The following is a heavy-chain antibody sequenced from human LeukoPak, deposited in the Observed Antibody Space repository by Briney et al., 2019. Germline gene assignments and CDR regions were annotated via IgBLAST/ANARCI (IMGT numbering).Heavy chain of an antibody. V-gene: IGHV1-69*13. CDR2: ITPIFGAA. CDR1: GGTFSSYA. CDR3: ARETVTRRPGPDTYYYYYGMDV. Sequence: GCLMQVSCKASGGTFSSYAISWVRQAPPQGLEWMGRITPIFGAATYAPQFQGRVTITADESTNTAYMELSSLRSEDTAVYYCARETVTRRPGPDTYYYYYGMDVWGKGTTVTVSS. J-gene: IGHJ6*04. D-gene: IGHD4-23*01.